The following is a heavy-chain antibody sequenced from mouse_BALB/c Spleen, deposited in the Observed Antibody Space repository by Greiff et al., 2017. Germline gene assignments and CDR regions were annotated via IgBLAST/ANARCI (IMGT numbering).Heavy chain of an antibody. CDR1: GYTFTDYY. CDR3: ARIDDYDTGAWFAY. Sequence: VQLQQSGPELVQPGASVKISCKASGYTFTDYYMHWVKQSHGKSLEWIGYIYPYNGGTGSNQKFKSKATLTVDNSSSTAYMELRSLTSEDSAVYCCARIDDYDTGAWFAYWGQGTLVTVSA. V-gene: IGHV1S29*02. D-gene: IGHD2-4*01. J-gene: IGHJ3*01. CDR2: IYPYNGGT.